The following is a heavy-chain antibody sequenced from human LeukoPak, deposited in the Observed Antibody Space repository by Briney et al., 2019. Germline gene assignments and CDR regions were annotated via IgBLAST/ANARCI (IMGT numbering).Heavy chain of an antibody. D-gene: IGHD2-15*01. V-gene: IGHV3-48*03. CDR1: GFTFSSYE. Sequence: PGGSLRLSCAASGFTFSSYEMNWVRQAPGKGLEWVSYISSSGSTIYYADSVKGRFTISRDNAKNSLYLQINSLRAEDAAVYYCARGKSVGLDYWGQGTLVTVSS. CDR2: ISSSGSTI. CDR3: ARGKSVGLDY. J-gene: IGHJ4*02.